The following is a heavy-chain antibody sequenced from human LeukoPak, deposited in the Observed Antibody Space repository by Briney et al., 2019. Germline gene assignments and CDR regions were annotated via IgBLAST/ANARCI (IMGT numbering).Heavy chain of an antibody. CDR3: ARDKEGYSGYDYYFDY. D-gene: IGHD5-12*01. CDR1: GFXFSSYW. Sequence: GSLRLSCAASGFXFSSYWMTWVRQAPGKGLEWVANIKQDESEKNYVDSVKGRFTISRDNAKNSLYLQMNSLRAEDTAVYYCARDKEGYSGYDYYFDYWGQGTLVTVSS. CDR2: IKQDESEK. V-gene: IGHV3-7*01. J-gene: IGHJ4*02.